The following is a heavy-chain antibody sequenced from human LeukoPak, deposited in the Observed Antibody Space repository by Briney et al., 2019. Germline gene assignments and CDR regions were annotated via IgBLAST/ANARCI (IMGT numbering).Heavy chain of an antibody. V-gene: IGHV1-2*02. J-gene: IGHJ4*02. CDR1: GYTFTVYY. D-gene: IGHD3-22*01. CDR3: ASAPKYYYDSSGYYFDY. CDR2: INPNSGGT. Sequence: ASVTVSFTASGYTFTVYYMHWVRQAPGQGLEWVGWINPNSGGTNYAQKFQGRVTMTRDTSISTAYMELSRLRSDDTSVYYCASAPKYYYDSSGYYFDYWGQGTLVTVSS.